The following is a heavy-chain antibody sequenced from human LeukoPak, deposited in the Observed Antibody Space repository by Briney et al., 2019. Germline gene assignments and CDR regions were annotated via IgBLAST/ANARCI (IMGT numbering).Heavy chain of an antibody. J-gene: IGHJ3*02. Sequence: SQTLSLTCAISGDTVSRNTAAWNWIRRAPTRGLEWLGRTYHRSKWYNDYAVSVKSRITVNPGTSKNQFSLQLKSVTPEDTAVYFCARQEIEVDDAFDIWGQGTMVTVSS. CDR3: ARQEIEVDDAFDI. D-gene: IGHD3-22*01. CDR2: TYHRSKWYN. V-gene: IGHV6-1*01. CDR1: GDTVSRNTAA.